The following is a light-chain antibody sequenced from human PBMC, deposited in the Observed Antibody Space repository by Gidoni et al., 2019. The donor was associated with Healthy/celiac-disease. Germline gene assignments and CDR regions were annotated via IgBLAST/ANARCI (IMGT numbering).Light chain of an antibody. CDR2: DVS. V-gene: IGLV2-14*01. J-gene: IGLJ2*01. CDR3: SSYTSSSTLV. CDR1: SSYVGGYNY. Sequence: QSALTQPASVPGSPGQSIPISCTGTSSYVGGYNYVSWYQQHPGKAPKLMIYDVSNRPSGFSNRFSGSKSGNTASLTISGLQAEDEADYYCSSYTSSSTLVFGGGTKLTVL.